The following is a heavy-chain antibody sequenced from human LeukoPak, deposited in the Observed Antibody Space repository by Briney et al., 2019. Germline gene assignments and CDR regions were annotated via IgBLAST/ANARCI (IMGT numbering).Heavy chain of an antibody. CDR2: IYHSGST. V-gene: IGHV4-38-2*01. D-gene: IGHD1-26*01. J-gene: IGHJ4*02. CDR3: AGRDPGIVGATGGFDY. Sequence: PSETLSHTCAVSGYSISSGYYWGWIRQPPGKGLEWIGSIYHSGSTYYNPSLKSRVTISVDTSKNQFSLKLSSVTAADTAVYYCAGRDPGIVGATGGFDYWGQGTLVTVSS. CDR1: GYSISSGYY.